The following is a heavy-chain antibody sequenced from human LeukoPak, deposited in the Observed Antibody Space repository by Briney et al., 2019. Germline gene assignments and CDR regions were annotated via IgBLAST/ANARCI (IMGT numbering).Heavy chain of an antibody. CDR3: FGGDY. J-gene: IGHJ4*02. V-gene: IGHV3-48*03. Sequence: PGGSLRLSCAASGFTFSSYEMNWVRQAPGKGLEWVSYISSSGSTICYADSVKGRFTISRDNSMNTLYLQMNSLRTEDTAVYYCFGGDYWGQGTLVTVSS. CDR2: ISSSGSTI. CDR1: GFTFSSYE. D-gene: IGHD3-10*01.